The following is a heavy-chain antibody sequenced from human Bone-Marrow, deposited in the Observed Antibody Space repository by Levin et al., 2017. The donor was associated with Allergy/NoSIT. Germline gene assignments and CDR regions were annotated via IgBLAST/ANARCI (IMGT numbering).Heavy chain of an antibody. CDR1: AYTFSSYG. CDR3: ARERTDSLTGDYSGADALDI. D-gene: IGHD3-9*01. V-gene: IGHV1-18*01. Sequence: ASVKVSCKAPAYTFSSYGISWVRQAPGQGLKWMGWINTNGDTKYEETFQGRVTMTTDTSTSTAHMELRRLRFEDTAVYYCARERTDSLTGDYSGADALDIWGQGTMITVSS. J-gene: IGHJ3*02. CDR2: INTNGDT.